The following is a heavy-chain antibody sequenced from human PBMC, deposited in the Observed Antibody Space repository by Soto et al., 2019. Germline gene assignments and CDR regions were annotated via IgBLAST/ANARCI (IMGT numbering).Heavy chain of an antibody. D-gene: IGHD4-17*01. CDR2: INYSGST. CDR1: GGSFSGYY. CDR3: ARGPLTVTTCVYYYYHMDV. V-gene: IGHV4-34*01. J-gene: IGHJ6*03. Sequence: QVQLQQWGAGLLKPSETLSLTCAVYGGSFSGYYWSWIRQPPGKGLEWIGEINYSGSTNYNPSLKRRGTTSVDTAKNQFSLKVNSVTAADTAVYYCARGPLTVTTCVYYYYHMDVWGKGTTVTVSS.